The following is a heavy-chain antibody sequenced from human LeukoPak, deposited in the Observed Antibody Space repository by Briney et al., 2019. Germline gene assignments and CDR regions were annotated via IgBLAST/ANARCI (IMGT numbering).Heavy chain of an antibody. CDR3: AKGSPLDLGAGESYYYGMGV. CDR2: ISSSGGST. J-gene: IGHJ6*02. V-gene: IGHV3-23*01. CDR1: GLTVCSYS. Sequence: GGSLRLSCVASGLTVCSYSMNWVRQAPGKGLEWVSGISSSGGSTYYADSVKGRFTISRDNSKHTLFPQMSSLRAEDTAVYYCAKGSPLDLGAGESYYYGMGVWGQGTTVTVSS. D-gene: IGHD3-10*01.